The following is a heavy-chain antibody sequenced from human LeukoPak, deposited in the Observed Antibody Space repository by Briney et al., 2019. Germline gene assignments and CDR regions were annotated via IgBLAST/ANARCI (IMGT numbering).Heavy chain of an antibody. CDR2: ISSSGDRS. CDR3: ARESDSGGYRFDY. D-gene: IGHD3-22*01. V-gene: IGHV3-48*03. Sequence: SGGSLRLSCAASGFTFSNYEMIWVRQAPGKGLEWLSYISSSGDRSLYADAVRGRATISRDNAKNSLYLQMNSLSTEDTAVYHCARESDSGGYRFDYWGQRSLVTVSS. J-gene: IGHJ4*02. CDR1: GFTFSNYE.